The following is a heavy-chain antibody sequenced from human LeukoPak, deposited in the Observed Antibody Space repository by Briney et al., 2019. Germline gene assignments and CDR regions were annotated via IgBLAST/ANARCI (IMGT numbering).Heavy chain of an antibody. Sequence: PGGSLRLSCAASGFSFSSYSMNWVRQAPGKGLEWVSYISSSSSTIYYADSVKGRFTISRDNSKNTLFLQMNSLRAEDTAVYYCAKDRDFSYYYGMDVWGKGTTVTVSS. J-gene: IGHJ6*04. V-gene: IGHV3-48*01. CDR2: ISSSSSTI. CDR1: GFSFSSYS. D-gene: IGHD3-3*01. CDR3: AKDRDFSYYYGMDV.